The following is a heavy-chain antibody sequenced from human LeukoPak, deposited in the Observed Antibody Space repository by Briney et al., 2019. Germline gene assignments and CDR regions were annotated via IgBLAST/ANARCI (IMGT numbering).Heavy chain of an antibody. V-gene: IGHV3-73*01. D-gene: IGHD1-26*01. J-gene: IGHJ4*02. CDR2: IRSKANSYAT. Sequence: GGALKLSCAASGFTFSGSAIYWVRQAFGKGLEWVGRIRSKANSYATAYAASVKGRFTIARDDSKHTAYLQMNSLQSEDTAVYYCTQIIYSGREHYWGQGTLVTVSS. CDR1: GFTFSGSA. CDR3: TQIIYSGREHY.